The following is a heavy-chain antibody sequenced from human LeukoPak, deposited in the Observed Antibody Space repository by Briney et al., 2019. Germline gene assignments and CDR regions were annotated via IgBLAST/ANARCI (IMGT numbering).Heavy chain of an antibody. Sequence: SETLSLTCTVSGGSISSYYWNWIRQPPGKGLEWIGNIYYSGSTNYNPSLKSRVTISVDTSKNQFSLKLSSVAAADTAVYYCARGDSYYAGSGRNWFDPWGQGTLVTVSS. CDR3: ARGDSYYAGSGRNWFDP. CDR1: GGSISSYY. V-gene: IGHV4-59*01. CDR2: IYYSGST. J-gene: IGHJ5*02. D-gene: IGHD3-22*01.